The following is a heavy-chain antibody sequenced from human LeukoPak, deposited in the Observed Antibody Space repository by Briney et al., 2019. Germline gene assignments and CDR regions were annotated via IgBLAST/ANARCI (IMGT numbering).Heavy chain of an antibody. CDR1: GFTFSSYW. Sequence: PGGSLRLSCAASGFTFSSYWMGWVRQAPGKGLEWVSAISGSGGSTYYADSVKGRFTISRDNSKNTLYLQMNSLRAEDTAVYYCAGSRRSSSWYGFDPWGQGTLVTVSS. CDR2: ISGSGGST. D-gene: IGHD6-13*01. J-gene: IGHJ5*02. V-gene: IGHV3-23*01. CDR3: AGSRRSSSWYGFDP.